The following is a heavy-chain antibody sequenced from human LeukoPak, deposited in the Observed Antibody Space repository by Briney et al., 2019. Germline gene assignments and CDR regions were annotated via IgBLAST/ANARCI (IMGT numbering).Heavy chain of an antibody. J-gene: IGHJ4*02. Sequence: SETLSLTCTVPGGSISSSSYYWGWIRQPPGKGLEWIGSIYYSGSTYYNPSLKSRVTISVDTSKNQFSLKLSSVTAADTAVYYCARGGRGYSYGYSTRYFDYWGQGTLVTVSS. CDR1: GGSISSSSYY. CDR3: ARGGRGYSYGYSTRYFDY. CDR2: IYYSGST. V-gene: IGHV4-39*07. D-gene: IGHD5-18*01.